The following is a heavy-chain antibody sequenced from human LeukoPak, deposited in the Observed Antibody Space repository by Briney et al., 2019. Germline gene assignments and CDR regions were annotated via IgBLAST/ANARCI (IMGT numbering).Heavy chain of an antibody. Sequence: ASVKVSCKASGYTFTGYYMHWVRQAPGQGLEWMGWINTNTGNPTYAQGFTGRFVFSLDTSVSTAYLQISSLKAEDTAVYYCARERSVWSTSLYGMDVWGQGTTVTVSS. CDR1: GYTFTGYY. CDR3: ARERSVWSTSLYGMDV. J-gene: IGHJ6*02. D-gene: IGHD2-2*01. V-gene: IGHV7-4-1*02. CDR2: INTNTGNP.